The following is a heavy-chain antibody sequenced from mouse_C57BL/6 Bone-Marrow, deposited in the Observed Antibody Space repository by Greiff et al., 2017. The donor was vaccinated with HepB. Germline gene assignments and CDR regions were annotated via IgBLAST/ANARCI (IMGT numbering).Heavy chain of an antibody. V-gene: IGHV2-6*01. CDR1: GFSLTSYG. D-gene: IGHD2-1*01. CDR3: ASWIYYGNFRRAMDY. J-gene: IGHJ4*01. Sequence: VQLQQSGPGLVAPSQCLSITCTVSGFSLTSYGVDWVRQSPGKGLEWLGVIWGVGSTNYNSALKSRVSISKDNSKSQVFLKMNSLQTVDTAMYYCASWIYYGNFRRAMDYWGQGTSVTVSS. CDR2: IWGVGST.